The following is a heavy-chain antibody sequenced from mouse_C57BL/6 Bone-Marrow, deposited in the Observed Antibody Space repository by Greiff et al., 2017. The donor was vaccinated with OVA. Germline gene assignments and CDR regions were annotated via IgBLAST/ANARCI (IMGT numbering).Heavy chain of an antibody. CDR3: ARSHGNYYFDY. CDR2: IYPRSGNT. CDR1: GYTFTSYG. D-gene: IGHD2-1*01. Sequence: VKLQESGAELARPGASVKLSCKASGYTFTSYGISWVKQRTGQGLEWIGEIYPRSGNTYYNEKFKGKATLTADKSSSTAYMELRSLTSEDSAVYFCARSHGNYYFDYWGQGTTLTVSS. V-gene: IGHV1-81*01. J-gene: IGHJ2*01.